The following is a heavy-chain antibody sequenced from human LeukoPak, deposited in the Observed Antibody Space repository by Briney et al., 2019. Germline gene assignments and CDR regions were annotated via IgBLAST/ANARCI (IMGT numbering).Heavy chain of an antibody. CDR1: GGSISSHY. J-gene: IGHJ4*02. CDR3: VRDRGDILTGYYTIDY. D-gene: IGHD3-9*01. V-gene: IGHV4-59*11. CDR2: IYYSGST. Sequence: SETLSLTCTVSGGSISSHYWSWIRQPPGKGLEWIGYIYYSGSTNYNPSLKSRVTISVDTSKNQFSLKLSSVTAADTAVYYCVRDRGDILTGYYTIDYWGQGTLVTVSS.